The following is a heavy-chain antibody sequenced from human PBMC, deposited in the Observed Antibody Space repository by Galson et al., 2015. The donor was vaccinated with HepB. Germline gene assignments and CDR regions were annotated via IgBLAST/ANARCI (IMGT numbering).Heavy chain of an antibody. J-gene: IGHJ4*02. CDR2: ISYDGSNK. Sequence: SLRLSCAASGFTFSSYAMHWVRQAPGKGLEWVAVISYDGSNKYYADSVKGRFTISRDNSKNTLYLQMNSLRAEDTAVYYCARDGLGFGDHIGGYWGQGTLVTVSS. V-gene: IGHV3-30*04. D-gene: IGHD3-10*01. CDR3: ARDGLGFGDHIGGY. CDR1: GFTFSSYA.